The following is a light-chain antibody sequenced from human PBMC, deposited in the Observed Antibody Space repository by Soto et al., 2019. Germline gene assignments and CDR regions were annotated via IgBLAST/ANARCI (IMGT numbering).Light chain of an antibody. CDR3: LQDYGYPWT. V-gene: IGKV1-6*01. CDR2: EAS. CDR1: QGIGND. Sequence: AIQVTQSPSSLSASVGDRVTIYCRASQGIGNDLGWYQQKPGKAPKLLIYEASTLQTGVASRFSGSGSGTDFTLTISSLQPEDFATYYCLQDYGYPWTFGQGTKVEVK. J-gene: IGKJ1*01.